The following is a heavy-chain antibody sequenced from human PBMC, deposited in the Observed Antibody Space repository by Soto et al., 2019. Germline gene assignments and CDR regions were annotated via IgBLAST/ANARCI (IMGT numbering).Heavy chain of an antibody. CDR1: GGTFSSYS. D-gene: IGHD1-26*01. Sequence: QVQLVQSGAEVKKPGSSVKVSCKASGGTFSSYSINWVRQAPGQGLEWMGEIIPIFGTANYAQKFQGRVTXXADXXTSTAYVELSSLRSEDTAVYYCARDGGRHSGGIDYWGQGTLVTVSS. CDR3: ARDGGRHSGGIDY. V-gene: IGHV1-69*01. CDR2: IIPIFGTA. J-gene: IGHJ4*02.